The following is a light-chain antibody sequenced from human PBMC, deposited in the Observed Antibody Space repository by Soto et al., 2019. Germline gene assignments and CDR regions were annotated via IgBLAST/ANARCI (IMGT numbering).Light chain of an antibody. CDR1: SSDVGAYNL. V-gene: IGLV2-14*01. CDR2: EVT. J-gene: IGLJ1*01. CDR3: SSYTTTSTLGV. Sequence: QSVLTQPASVSGSPGQSITISCTGTSSDVGAYNLVSWYQQYPGKAPKLMVYEVTNRPSGVSNRFSGPKSGNAASLTISGLQAEDEADYYCSSYTTTSTLGVFGTGTKVTVL.